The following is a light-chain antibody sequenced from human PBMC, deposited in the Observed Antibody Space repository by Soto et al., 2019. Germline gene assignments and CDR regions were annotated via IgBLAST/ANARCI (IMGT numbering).Light chain of an antibody. CDR2: DAS. J-gene: IGKJ2*01. Sequence: EIVLTQSPATLSLSPGERATLSCRASQSVSSYLAWYQQKPGQAPRLLIYDASNRATGIPARFSGSGSGTDFPLTISSLEPEDFAVYYCQQRSKWPFTFGQGTKLEIK. CDR3: QQRSKWPFT. V-gene: IGKV3-11*01. CDR1: QSVSSY.